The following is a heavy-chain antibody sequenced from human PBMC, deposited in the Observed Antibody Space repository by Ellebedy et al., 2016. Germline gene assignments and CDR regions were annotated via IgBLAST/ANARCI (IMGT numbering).Heavy chain of an antibody. CDR1: GFTFSSYA. J-gene: IGHJ6*02. Sequence: GGSLRLSCAASGFTFSSYAMSWVRQAPGKGLEWVSVISGSGGSTHYADSVKGRFTISRDNSKNTLYLQMNSLRAEDTAVYYCAKDLSYYDFWGGYKAYYYYYYGMDVWGQGTTVTVSS. CDR3: AKDLSYYDFWGGYKAYYYYYYGMDV. V-gene: IGHV3-23*01. CDR2: ISGSGGST. D-gene: IGHD3-3*01.